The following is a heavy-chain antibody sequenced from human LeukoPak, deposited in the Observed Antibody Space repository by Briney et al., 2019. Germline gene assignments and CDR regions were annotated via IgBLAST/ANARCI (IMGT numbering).Heavy chain of an antibody. CDR1: GFTFDDYA. D-gene: IGHD2-21*02. V-gene: IGHV3-43*02. J-gene: IGHJ6*03. CDR2: ISGVGGST. CDR3: AKVDAYCGGDCPADYYYYYMNV. Sequence: PGGSLRLSCAASGFTFDDYAMHWVRQAPGRGLEWVSLISGVGGSTYYADSVKGRFTISRDNSKNSLYLQMNSLRTEDTALYYCAKVDAYCGGDCPADYYYYYMNVWGKGTTVTVSS.